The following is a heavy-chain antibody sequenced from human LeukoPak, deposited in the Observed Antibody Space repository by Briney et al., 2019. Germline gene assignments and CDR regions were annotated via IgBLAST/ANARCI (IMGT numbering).Heavy chain of an antibody. CDR1: AFTFSTSG. CDR3: AKDQGANYYYYMDV. V-gene: IGHV3-33*06. Sequence: GGSLRLSCAASAFTFSTSGMHWVRQAPGKGLEWVALIWYDGSNEYADSVKGRFTISRDNSKNTLYLQMNSLRAEDTAVYHCAKDQGANYYYYMDVWGKGATVTVSS. CDR2: IWYDGSNE. D-gene: IGHD4/OR15-4a*01. J-gene: IGHJ6*03.